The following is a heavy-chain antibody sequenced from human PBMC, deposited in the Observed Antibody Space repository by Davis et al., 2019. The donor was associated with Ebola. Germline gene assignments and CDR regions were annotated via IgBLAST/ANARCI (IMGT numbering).Heavy chain of an antibody. Sequence: ASVKVSCKASGYTFTGYYMHWVRQAPGQGLEWMGWISAYNGNTNYAQKLQGRVTMTTDTSTSTAYMELRSLRSDDTAVYFCARQLGFWSGYLGGGYYYYGMDVWGQGTTVTVSS. CDR3: ARQLGFWSGYLGGGYYYYGMDV. J-gene: IGHJ6*02. V-gene: IGHV1-18*04. CDR1: GYTFTGYY. D-gene: IGHD3-3*01. CDR2: ISAYNGNT.